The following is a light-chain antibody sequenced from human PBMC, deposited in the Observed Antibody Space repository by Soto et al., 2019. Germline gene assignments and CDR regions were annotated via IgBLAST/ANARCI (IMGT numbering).Light chain of an antibody. CDR1: QSVSSNY. J-gene: IGKJ2*01. CDR3: QQYGSSPPNT. V-gene: IGKV3-20*01. Sequence: EIVLTQSPGTLSLSPGERATLSCRASQSVSSNYLAWYQQKPGQAPRLLIYGASSRATGLPDRFSGSGSGTDFTLTISRLEPEDFAVYYCQQYGSSPPNTFGQGTRLEIK. CDR2: GAS.